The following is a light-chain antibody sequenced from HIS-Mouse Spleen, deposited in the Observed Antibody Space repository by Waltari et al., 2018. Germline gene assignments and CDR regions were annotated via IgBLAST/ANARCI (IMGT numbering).Light chain of an antibody. CDR3: CSYAGSSPYVV. V-gene: IGLV2-23*01. CDR2: AGS. CDR1: SSDVGSYNL. Sequence: QSALTQPAAVSGSPGQSNTIPCTGTSSDVGSYNLVSWYQQHPGKAPKLMIYAGSKRPSGVSNRFSGSKSGNTASLTISGLQAEDEADYYCCSYAGSSPYVVFGGGTKLTVL. J-gene: IGLJ2*01.